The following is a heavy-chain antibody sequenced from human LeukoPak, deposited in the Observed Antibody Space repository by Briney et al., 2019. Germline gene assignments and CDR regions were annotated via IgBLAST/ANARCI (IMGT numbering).Heavy chain of an antibody. J-gene: IGHJ4*02. Sequence: GGSLSLSCSASGLSVSSYGMRWVRQAPGKGLEWVVFIRYDGSNKYYADPVKGRFTISRDNSKNTLYLQMNSLRAEDTAVYYCAKDWVITMVRGYYFDDWGQGTLVTVSS. CDR3: AKDWVITMVRGYYFDD. CDR1: GLSVSSYG. V-gene: IGHV3-30*02. CDR2: IRYDGSNK. D-gene: IGHD3-10*01.